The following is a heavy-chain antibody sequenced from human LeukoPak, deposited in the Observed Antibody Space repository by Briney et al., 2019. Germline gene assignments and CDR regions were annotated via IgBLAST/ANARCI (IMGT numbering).Heavy chain of an antibody. V-gene: IGHV3-30*02. Sequence: GGSLRLSCAASGFTFSSYGMHWVRQAPGKGLEWVAFIRYDGSNKYYADSVKGRFTISRDNSKNTLYLQMNSLRAEDTAVYYCAKVRAGYSYGYPSDYWGQGTLVTVSS. D-gene: IGHD5-18*01. CDR1: GFTFSSYG. J-gene: IGHJ4*02. CDR3: AKVRAGYSYGYPSDY. CDR2: IRYDGSNK.